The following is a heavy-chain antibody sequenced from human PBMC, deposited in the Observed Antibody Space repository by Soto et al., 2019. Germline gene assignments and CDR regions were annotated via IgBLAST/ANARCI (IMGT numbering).Heavy chain of an antibody. CDR1: GGSISSGGYS. CDR2: IYHSGST. CDR3: ASLFIAAAGTTYGMDV. V-gene: IGHV4-30-2*01. D-gene: IGHD6-13*01. Sequence: SETLSLTCAVSGGSISSGGYSWSWIRQPPGKCLEWIGYIYHSGSTYYNPSLKSRVTISVDRSKNQFSLKLSSVTAADTAVYYCASLFIAAAGTTYGMDVWGQGTTVTVSS. J-gene: IGHJ6*02.